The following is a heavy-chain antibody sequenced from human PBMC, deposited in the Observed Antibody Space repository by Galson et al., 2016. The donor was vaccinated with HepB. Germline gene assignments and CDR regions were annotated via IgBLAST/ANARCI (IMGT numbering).Heavy chain of an antibody. CDR2: VIPIFVTA. D-gene: IGHD4-17*01. CDR1: GGTFGNYA. CDR3: AREGRTTDFDY. V-gene: IGHV1-69*05. J-gene: IGHJ4*02. Sequence: SVKVSCKASGGTFGNYAVSWVRQAPGQGLEWMGGVIPIFVTADYAHKFQGRLTISMDESTSTAYMELRSLTSEDTAVYYCAREGRTTDFDYWGQGTLVTVSS.